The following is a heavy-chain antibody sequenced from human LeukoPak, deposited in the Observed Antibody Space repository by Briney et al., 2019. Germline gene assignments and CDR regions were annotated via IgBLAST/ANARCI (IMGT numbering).Heavy chain of an antibody. CDR1: GYTFTSYG. Sequence: WASVKVSCKASGYTFTSYGISWVRQAPGQGLEWMGGIIPIFGTANYAQKFQGRVTITADESTSTAYMELSSLRSEDTAVYYCARDLDYYDSSGLPQGNYYYYGMDVWGQGTTVTVSS. D-gene: IGHD3-22*01. J-gene: IGHJ6*02. CDR2: IIPIFGTA. V-gene: IGHV1-69*13. CDR3: ARDLDYYDSSGLPQGNYYYYGMDV.